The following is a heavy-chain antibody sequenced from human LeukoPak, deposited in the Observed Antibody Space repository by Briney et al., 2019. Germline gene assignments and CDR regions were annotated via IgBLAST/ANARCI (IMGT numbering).Heavy chain of an antibody. CDR1: GFTFSSNG. CDR2: INHSGST. Sequence: GSLRLSCAASGFTFSSNGMHWIRQPPGKGLEWIGEINHSGSTNYNPSLKSRVTISVDTSKNQFSLKLSSVTAADTAVYYCARDLLKWELLTPGRRGNAFDIWGQGTMVTVSS. CDR3: ARDLLKWELLTPGRRGNAFDI. D-gene: IGHD1-26*01. J-gene: IGHJ3*02. V-gene: IGHV4-34*01.